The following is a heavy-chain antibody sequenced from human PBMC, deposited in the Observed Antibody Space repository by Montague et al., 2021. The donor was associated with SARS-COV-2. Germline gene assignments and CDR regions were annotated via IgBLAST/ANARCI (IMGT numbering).Heavy chain of an antibody. D-gene: IGHD6-19*01. CDR1: GFTFSSHS. J-gene: IGHJ4*02. Sequence: SLRLSCAASGFTFSSHSMNWVRQAPGKGLEWVSSISSISSYIYYADSVKGRFTISRDNAKNSLYLQMNSLRAEDTAVYYCGRNLGSGWGFYDYWGQGTLVTV. V-gene: IGHV3-21*04. CDR2: ISSISSYI. CDR3: GRNLGSGWGFYDY.